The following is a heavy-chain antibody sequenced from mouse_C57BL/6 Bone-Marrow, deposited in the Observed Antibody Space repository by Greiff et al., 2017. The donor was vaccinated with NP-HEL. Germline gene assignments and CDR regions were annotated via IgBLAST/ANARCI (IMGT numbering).Heavy chain of an antibody. D-gene: IGHD1-1*01. J-gene: IGHJ1*03. CDR1: GYTFTGYW. Sequence: VQLQQSGAELMKPGASVKLSYKATGYTFTGYWIEWVKQRAGHGLEWIGEILPGSGSTNYNEKFKGKATFTADTSSSTAYMQLSSLTTEDSAIYYCASSITTVNWYFDVWGTGTTVTVSS. V-gene: IGHV1-9*01. CDR3: ASSITTVNWYFDV. CDR2: ILPGSGST.